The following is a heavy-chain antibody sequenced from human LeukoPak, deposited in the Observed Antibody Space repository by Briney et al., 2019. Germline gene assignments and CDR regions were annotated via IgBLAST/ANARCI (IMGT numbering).Heavy chain of an antibody. J-gene: IGHJ3*02. D-gene: IGHD3-22*01. V-gene: IGHV1-24*01. CDR2: FDPEDGET. CDR3: ATAGIVVITNPPLLGAFDI. CDR1: GYTLTELS. Sequence: ASVKVSCKVSGYTLTELSMHWVRQAPGKGLEWMGGFDPEDGETIYAQKFQGRVTMTEDTSTDTAYMELSSQRSEDTAVYYCATAGIVVITNPPLLGAFDIWGQGTMVTVSS.